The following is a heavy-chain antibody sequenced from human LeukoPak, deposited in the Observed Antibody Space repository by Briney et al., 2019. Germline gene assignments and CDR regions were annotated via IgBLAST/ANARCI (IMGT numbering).Heavy chain of an antibody. CDR3: AKDGGPYGYYGMDV. CDR2: ISGSGGST. CDR1: GFTFSSYA. J-gene: IGHJ6*02. V-gene: IGHV3-23*01. Sequence: GGSLRLSCAASGFTFSSYAMSWVRQAPGKGLEWVSAISGSGGSTYYADSVKGRFTISRDNSKNTLYLQMNSLRAEDTAVYYCAKDGGPYGYYGMDVWGQGTTVTVSS. D-gene: IGHD3-10*01.